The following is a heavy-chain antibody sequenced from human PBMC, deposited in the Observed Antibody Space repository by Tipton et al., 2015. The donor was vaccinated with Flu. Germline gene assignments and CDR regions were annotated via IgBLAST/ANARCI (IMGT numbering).Heavy chain of an antibody. D-gene: IGHD6-13*01. J-gene: IGHJ4*02. CDR3: ARSKVAAGTESFDY. CDR2: INHSGST. Sequence: TLSLTCVVYGGSFSGYYWSWIRQPPGKGLEWIGEINHSGSTNYNPSLKSRVTISVDTSKNQFSLKLSSVTAADTAVYYCARSKVAAGTESFDYWGQGTLVTVSS. CDR1: GGSFSGYY. V-gene: IGHV4-34*01.